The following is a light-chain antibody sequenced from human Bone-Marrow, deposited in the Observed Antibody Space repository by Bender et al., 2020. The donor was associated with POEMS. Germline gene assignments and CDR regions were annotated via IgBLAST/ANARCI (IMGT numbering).Light chain of an antibody. V-gene: IGLV2-14*01. CDR1: SSDVGSYNY. CDR3: SSYSTNSVRGV. J-gene: IGLJ3*02. Sequence: QSALTQPASVSGSPGQSITISCTGTSSDVGSYNYVSWYQQHPGKAPKVLIYEGTKRSSGVSDRFSASKSGTTASLTISGLRAEDEADYYCSSYSTNSVRGVFGGGTKLTVL. CDR2: EGT.